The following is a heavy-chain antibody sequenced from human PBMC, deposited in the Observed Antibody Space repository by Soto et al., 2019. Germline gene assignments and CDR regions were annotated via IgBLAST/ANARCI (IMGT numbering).Heavy chain of an antibody. CDR3: AKRMRSSSWYAIHY. V-gene: IGHV3-30*18. CDR2: ISYDGSNK. D-gene: IGHD6-13*01. J-gene: IGHJ4*02. CDR1: GFTFSSYG. Sequence: QVQLVESGGGVVQPGRSLRLSCAASGFTFSSYGMHWVRQAPGKGLEWVAVISYDGSNKYYADSVKGRFTISRDNSKNTLYLQMNILRAEDTAVYYCAKRMRSSSWYAIHYWGQGTLVTVSS.